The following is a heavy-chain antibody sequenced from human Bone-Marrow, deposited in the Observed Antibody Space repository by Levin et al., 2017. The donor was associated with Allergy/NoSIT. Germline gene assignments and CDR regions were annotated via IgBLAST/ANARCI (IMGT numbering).Heavy chain of an antibody. CDR2: INQDGTGK. Sequence: GESLKISCAASGFTLSSFWMSWVRQAPGKGLEWVANINQDGTGKYYVDSVKGRFTISRDNAMNSLYLQMNSLTVEDTAVYYCTSDPFNLQSGTYPAFDIWGPGTMVTVSS. J-gene: IGHJ3*02. V-gene: IGHV3-7*01. CDR3: TSDPFNLQSGTYPAFDI. CDR1: GFTLSSFW. D-gene: IGHD3-10*01.